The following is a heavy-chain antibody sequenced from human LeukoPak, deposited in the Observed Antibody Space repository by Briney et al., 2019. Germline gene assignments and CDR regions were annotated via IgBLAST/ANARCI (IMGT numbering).Heavy chain of an antibody. V-gene: IGHV3-7*01. CDR1: GFTFSSYW. Sequence: PGGSLRLSCAASGFTFSSYWMSWVRQAPGKGPEWVANIKQDGSEKYYVDSVKGRFTISRDNAKNSLYLQMNSLRAEDTAVYYCARDLYDSSGYPWYWGQGTLVTVSS. D-gene: IGHD3-22*01. J-gene: IGHJ4*02. CDR3: ARDLYDSSGYPWY. CDR2: IKQDGSEK.